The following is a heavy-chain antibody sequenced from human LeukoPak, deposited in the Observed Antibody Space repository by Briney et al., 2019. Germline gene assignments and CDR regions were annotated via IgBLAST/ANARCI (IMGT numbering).Heavy chain of an antibody. CDR1: GYTFTGYY. J-gene: IGHJ4*02. CDR2: INPNSGGT. D-gene: IGHD6-13*01. Sequence: ASVKVSCKASGYTFTGYYMHWVRQAPGQGLEWMGRINPNSGGTNYAQKFQGGVTMTRDTSISTAYMELSRLRSDDTAVYYCAAIAAAGDNFDYWGQGTLVTVSS. CDR3: AAIAAAGDNFDY. V-gene: IGHV1-2*06.